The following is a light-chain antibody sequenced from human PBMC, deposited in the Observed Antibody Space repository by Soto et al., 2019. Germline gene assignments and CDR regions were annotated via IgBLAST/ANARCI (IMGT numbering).Light chain of an antibody. CDR1: SSDVGGHNY. CDR2: EVR. V-gene: IGLV2-14*01. Sequence: QSALTQPASVSGSPGQSITISCTGTSSDVGGHNYVSWYQQHPGKAPKLLIYEVRVRPSGVSIRFSGSKSGNTASLTISGLQAEDEADYYCCSFAGSNSWVFGGGTKVTVL. CDR3: CSFAGSNSWV. J-gene: IGLJ3*02.